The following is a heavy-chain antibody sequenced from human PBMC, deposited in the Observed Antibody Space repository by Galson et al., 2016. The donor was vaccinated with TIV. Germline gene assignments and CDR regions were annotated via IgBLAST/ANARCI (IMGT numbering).Heavy chain of an antibody. CDR2: IYYDGNT. CDR3: ARQDGSYYPGWYFDL. Sequence: TLSLTCTVSGGSISTSRYYWGWIRQPPGKGLEWIGSIYYDGNTYQNVSLKSRAALSVDTSKNQFSLKLRSVTAADTALYYCARQDGSYYPGWYFDLWGRGTLVTVSS. D-gene: IGHD1-26*01. V-gene: IGHV4-39*01. CDR1: GGSISTSRYY. J-gene: IGHJ2*01.